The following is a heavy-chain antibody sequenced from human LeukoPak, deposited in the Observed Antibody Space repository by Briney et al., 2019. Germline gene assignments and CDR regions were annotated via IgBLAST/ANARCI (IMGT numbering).Heavy chain of an antibody. CDR1: GGSFSGYY. CDR3: ARIAVAVPFDY. J-gene: IGHJ4*02. V-gene: IGHV4-34*01. Sequence: SETLSLTCAVYGGSFSGYYGGWIRQPPGKGLEWIGEINHSGSTNYNPSLKSRVTISVDTSKNQFSLKLSSVTAADTAVYYCARIAVAVPFDYWGQGTLVTVSS. D-gene: IGHD6-19*01. CDR2: INHSGST.